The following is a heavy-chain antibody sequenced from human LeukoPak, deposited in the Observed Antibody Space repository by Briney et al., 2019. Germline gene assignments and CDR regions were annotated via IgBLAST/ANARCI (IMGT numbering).Heavy chain of an antibody. CDR2: ISGTSDTK. V-gene: IGHV3-23*01. CDR1: GFIFKNYA. CDR3: AKADATIGGAFDI. J-gene: IGHJ3*02. Sequence: GGSLRLSCAASGFIFKNYAMSWVRQAPGKGLEWVSIISGTSDTKQYGDSVRGRFTTSRDNPRNTLYLQMNSLRADDTAVCYCAKADATIGGAFDIWGQGTMVTVSS. D-gene: IGHD3-3*01.